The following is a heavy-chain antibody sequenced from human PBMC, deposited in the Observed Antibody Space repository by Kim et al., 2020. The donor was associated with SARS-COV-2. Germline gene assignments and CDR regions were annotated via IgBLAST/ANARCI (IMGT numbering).Heavy chain of an antibody. D-gene: IGHD5-18*01. CDR3: ARSDTAMAFDY. Sequence: SETLSLTCTVSGGSISSYYWSWIRQPPGKGLEWIGYNYYSGSTNYNPSPKSRVTISVDTSKNQFSLKLSSVTAADTAVYYCARSDTAMAFDYWGQGTLVTVSS. J-gene: IGHJ4*02. CDR1: GGSISSYY. CDR2: NYYSGST. V-gene: IGHV4-59*13.